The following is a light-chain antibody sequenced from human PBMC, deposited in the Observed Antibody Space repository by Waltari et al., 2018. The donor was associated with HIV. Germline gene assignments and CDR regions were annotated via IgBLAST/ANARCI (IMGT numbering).Light chain of an antibody. CDR2: WAS. CDR3: QQYYISPYT. CDR1: HSVFYTTSQKNF. J-gene: IGKJ2*01. Sequence: DVVMTQSPDSLAVSLGERATINCTSGHSVFYTTSQKNFLAWYQQKPGQSPKLLISWASTRESGIPDRFSGSGSETDFTLTISSLQAEDVAVYYCQQYYISPYTFGQGTKVEI. V-gene: IGKV4-1*01.